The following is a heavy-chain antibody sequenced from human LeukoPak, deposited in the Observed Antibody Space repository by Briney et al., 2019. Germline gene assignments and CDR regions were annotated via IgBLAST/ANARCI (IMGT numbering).Heavy chain of an antibody. Sequence: PGGSLRLSCAASGFTVSSNYMSWVRQAPGKGLEWVSVIYSGGSTYYADSVKGRFTISRDNSKNTLYLQMNSLRAEDTAVYYCARSPTTVTAPWDYWGQGTLVTVSS. D-gene: IGHD4-17*01. V-gene: IGHV3-66*01. CDR1: GFTVSSNY. J-gene: IGHJ4*02. CDR2: IYSGGST. CDR3: ARSPTTVTAPWDY.